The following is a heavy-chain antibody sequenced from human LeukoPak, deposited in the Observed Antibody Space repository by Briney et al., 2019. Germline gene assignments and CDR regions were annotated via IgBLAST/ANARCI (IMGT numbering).Heavy chain of an antibody. V-gene: IGHV3-30-3*01. D-gene: IGHD2-21*02. CDR1: GFTFSSYA. J-gene: IGHJ4*02. CDR2: ISNDGSNK. Sequence: GGSLRLSCAASGFTFSSYAMHWVRQAPGKGLEWVAVISNDGSNKYYADSVKGRFTISRDNSKNTLYLQMNSLRAEDTAVYYCARDFSYCGGDCYGGGDYWGQGTLVTVSS. CDR3: ARDFSYCGGDCYGGGDY.